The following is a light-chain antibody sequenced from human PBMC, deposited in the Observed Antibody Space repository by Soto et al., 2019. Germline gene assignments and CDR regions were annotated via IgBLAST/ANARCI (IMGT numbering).Light chain of an antibody. CDR3: QQRHNWIT. CDR2: DAS. CDR1: QSVSSY. Sequence: EVRLSQSAATLSLSPGERATLSCRASQSVSSYLAWYQQKPGQAPRLLIYDASNRATGIPARFSGSGSGTEFTLTISSLQSEDFAVYYCQQRHNWITFGQGTRLETK. V-gene: IGKV3-11*01. J-gene: IGKJ5*01.